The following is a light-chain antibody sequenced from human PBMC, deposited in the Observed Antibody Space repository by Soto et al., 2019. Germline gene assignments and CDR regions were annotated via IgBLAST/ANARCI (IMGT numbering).Light chain of an antibody. CDR1: SSDVGGYNF. J-gene: IGLJ3*02. CDR3: SSYINSSTLV. Sequence: QSALTQPASVSGSPGQSITISYTGTSSDVGGYNFVSWYQQHPGKAPKLMIYEDSNRPSGVSNRFSGSKSGNTASLTISGLQAEDEADYYCSSYINSSTLVFGGGTQLTVL. V-gene: IGLV2-14*01. CDR2: EDS.